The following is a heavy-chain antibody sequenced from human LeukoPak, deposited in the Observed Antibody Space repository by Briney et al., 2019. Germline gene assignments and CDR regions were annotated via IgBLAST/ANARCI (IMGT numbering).Heavy chain of an antibody. Sequence: SETLSLTCTVSGGSISSYYWSWIRQPPGKGLEWIGYIYYSGSTNYNPSLKSRVTISVDTSKNQFSLKLSSVTAADTAVYYCARGKRHYDFWSGTASNWFDPWGQGTLVTVSS. V-gene: IGHV4-59*01. CDR1: GGSISSYY. CDR3: ARGKRHYDFWSGTASNWFDP. CDR2: IYYSGST. D-gene: IGHD3-3*01. J-gene: IGHJ5*02.